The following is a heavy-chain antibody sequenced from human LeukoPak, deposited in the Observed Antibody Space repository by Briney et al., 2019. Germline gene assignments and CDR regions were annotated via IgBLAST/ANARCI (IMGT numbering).Heavy chain of an antibody. J-gene: IGHJ4*02. CDR2: ISGSGGST. CDR1: GFTFSSYA. D-gene: IGHD5-24*01. V-gene: IGHV3-23*01. CDR3: ARGEMATISLTDY. Sequence: PGGSLRLSCAASGFTFSSYAMSWVRQAPGKGLEWVSAISGSGGSTYYVDSVKGRFTISRDNSKNTLYLQMNSLRAEDTAVYYCARGEMATISLTDYWGQGTLVTVSS.